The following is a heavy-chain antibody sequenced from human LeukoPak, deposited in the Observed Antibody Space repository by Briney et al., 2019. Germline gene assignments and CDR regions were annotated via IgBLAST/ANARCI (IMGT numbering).Heavy chain of an antibody. Sequence: SGPTLVNPTQTLTLTCTFSGFSLSTSGVGVGWIRQPPGKALEWLALIYWDDDKRYSPSLKSRLTITKDTSKNQVVLTMTNMDPVDTATYYCAHRGLYYDSSGYYWSEARVYFDYWGQGTLVTVSS. V-gene: IGHV2-5*02. CDR2: IYWDDDK. J-gene: IGHJ4*02. CDR3: AHRGLYYDSSGYYWSEARVYFDY. D-gene: IGHD3-22*01. CDR1: GFSLSTSGVG.